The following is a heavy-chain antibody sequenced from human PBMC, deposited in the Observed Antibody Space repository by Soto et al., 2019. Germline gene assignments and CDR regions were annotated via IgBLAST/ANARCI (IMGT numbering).Heavy chain of an antibody. J-gene: IGHJ4*02. CDR1: GYTYTSNY. V-gene: IGHV1-46*01. CDR2: INPSGGST. CDR3: ATHPGGGYDFRSSVDY. Sequence: QVQLVQSGAEVKKPGASVKVSCKASGYTYTSNYMHWVRQAPGQGLEWMAIINPSGGSTSYAQKFQGRVPITRDRSTSRVYMELSCLRSEHTAVYYCATHPGGGYDFRSSVDYWGQGTLVTVSS. D-gene: IGHD5-12*01.